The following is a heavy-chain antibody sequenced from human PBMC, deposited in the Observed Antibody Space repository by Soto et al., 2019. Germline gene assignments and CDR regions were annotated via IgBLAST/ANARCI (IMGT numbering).Heavy chain of an antibody. J-gene: IGHJ5*02. CDR2: IYYSGST. CDR3: ARDVDVRSGRGFDP. Sequence: PLEPQPHPSTVSGGNISSYYWSWIRKHPGKGLEWIGYIYYSGSTNYNPSLKSRVTISVDTSKNQFSLKLSSVTAADTAVCYCARDVDVRSGRGFDPWGQGTLVTGSS. V-gene: IGHV4-59*01. CDR1: GGNISSYY. D-gene: IGHD6-25*01.